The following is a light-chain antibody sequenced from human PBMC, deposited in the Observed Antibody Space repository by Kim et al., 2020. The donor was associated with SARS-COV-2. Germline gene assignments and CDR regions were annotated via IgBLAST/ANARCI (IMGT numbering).Light chain of an antibody. CDR3: CSFAGSYTYV. CDR1: SSDVGGYNY. V-gene: IGLV2-11*01. J-gene: IGLJ1*01. Sequence: QSALTQPRSVSGSPGQSVTISCTGTSSDVGGYNYVSWYQQAPGKAPKLMIYDVTKRPSGVPDRFSGSKSGITASLTISGLQAEDEADYYCCSFAGSYTYVFGTGTKVTVL. CDR2: DVT.